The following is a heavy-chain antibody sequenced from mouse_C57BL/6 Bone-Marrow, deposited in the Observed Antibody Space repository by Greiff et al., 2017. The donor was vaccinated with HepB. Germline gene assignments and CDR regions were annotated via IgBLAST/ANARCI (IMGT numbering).Heavy chain of an antibody. D-gene: IGHD2-4*01. CDR2: ISYDGSN. Sequence: DVQLVESGPGLVKPSQSLSLTCSVTGYSITSGYYWNWIRQFPGNKLEWMGYISYDGSNNYNPSLKNRISITRDTSKNQFFLKLNSVTTEDTATYYCAREEDYDGYYFDYWGQGTTLTVSS. CDR1: GYSITSGYY. V-gene: IGHV3-6*01. J-gene: IGHJ2*01. CDR3: AREEDYDGYYFDY.